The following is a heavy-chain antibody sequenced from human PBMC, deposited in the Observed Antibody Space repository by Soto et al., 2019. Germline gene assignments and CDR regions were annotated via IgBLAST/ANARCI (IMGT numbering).Heavy chain of an antibody. CDR3: ARGYYDISGYTPSAIDY. D-gene: IGHD3-22*01. CDR1: GGSISSGGYS. CDR2: IYHSGST. V-gene: IGHV4-30-2*01. J-gene: IGHJ4*02. Sequence: PSETLSLTCAVSGGSISSGGYSWSWIRQPPGKGLEWIGYIYHSGSTYYNPSLKSRVTISADRSKNQFSLKLSSVTAADTAVYYCARGYYDISGYTPSAIDYWGQGTLVTVSS.